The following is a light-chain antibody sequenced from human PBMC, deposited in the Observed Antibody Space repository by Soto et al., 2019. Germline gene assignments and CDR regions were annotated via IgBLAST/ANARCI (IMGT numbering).Light chain of an antibody. J-gene: IGLJ2*01. Sequence: SYELTQPPSVSVAPGQTASISCGGNNIGIKDVYWYQQQPGQAPVLVIYDNRDRPSGIPERFSGSNSGNTATLTISRVEAGDEADYYCQVWDTSSDHPVFGGGTKHTVL. CDR1: NIGIKD. CDR2: DNR. CDR3: QVWDTSSDHPV. V-gene: IGLV3-21*01.